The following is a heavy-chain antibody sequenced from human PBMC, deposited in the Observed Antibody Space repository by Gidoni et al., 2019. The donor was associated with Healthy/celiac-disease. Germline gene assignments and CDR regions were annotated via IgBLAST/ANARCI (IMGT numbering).Heavy chain of an antibody. CDR1: GGSISSSSYY. CDR2: IYYSGST. CDR3: ARGYSSGWYYFDY. Sequence: QLQLQESGPGLVKPSETLSLPCTVSGGSISSSSYYWGWIRQPPGKGLEWIGSIYYSGSTYYNPSLKSRVTISVDTSKNQFSLKLSSVTAADTAVYYCARGYSSGWYYFDYWGQGTLVTVSS. V-gene: IGHV4-39*01. D-gene: IGHD6-19*01. J-gene: IGHJ4*02.